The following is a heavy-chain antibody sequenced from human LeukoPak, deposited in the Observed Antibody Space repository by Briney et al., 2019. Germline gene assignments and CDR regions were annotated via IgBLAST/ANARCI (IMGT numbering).Heavy chain of an antibody. CDR1: GGSFSGYY. D-gene: IGHD3-3*01. Sequence: PPETLSLTCAVYGGSFSGYYWSWIRQPPGKGLEWIGEINHSGSTNYNPSLKSRVTISVDTSKNQFSLKLSSVTAADTAVYYCAISPVLRFLEWLPSFDYWGQGTLVTVSS. CDR2: INHSGST. CDR3: AISPVLRFLEWLPSFDY. V-gene: IGHV4-34*01. J-gene: IGHJ4*02.